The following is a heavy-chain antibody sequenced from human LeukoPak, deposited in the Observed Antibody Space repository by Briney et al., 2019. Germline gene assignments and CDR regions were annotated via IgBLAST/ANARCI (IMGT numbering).Heavy chain of an antibody. V-gene: IGHV4-39*07. Sequence: SETLSLTCTVSGGSISSSSYYWGWIRQPPGKGLEWIGSIYHSGSTYYNPSLKSRVTISVDTSKNQFSLKLSSVTAADTAVYYCARAYHSSWYLNWFDPWGQGTLVTVSS. J-gene: IGHJ5*02. CDR1: GGSISSSSYY. CDR2: IYHSGST. CDR3: ARAYHSSWYLNWFDP. D-gene: IGHD6-13*01.